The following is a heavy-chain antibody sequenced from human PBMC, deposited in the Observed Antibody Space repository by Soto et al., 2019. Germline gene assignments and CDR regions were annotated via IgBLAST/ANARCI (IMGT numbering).Heavy chain of an antibody. Sequence: QVQLQQWGAGLLKPSETLSLTCAVYGGSFSGYSWSWIRQPPGQGLEWIGEINHSGSTTYNPSLKSRVTITVDASKHQFSLKLSSVAAADTAVYYCARGTYYYDSSGYKPADYCGQGTLVTVSS. CDR1: GGSFSGYS. V-gene: IGHV4-34*01. D-gene: IGHD3-22*01. J-gene: IGHJ4*02. CDR2: INHSGST. CDR3: ARGTYYYDSSGYKPADY.